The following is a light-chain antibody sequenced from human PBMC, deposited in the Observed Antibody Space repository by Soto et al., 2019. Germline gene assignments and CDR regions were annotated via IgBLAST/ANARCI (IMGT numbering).Light chain of an antibody. J-gene: IGKJ1*01. CDR2: GAS. Sequence: EIVLTHSPGTLSLSPGEGAPLTCRASQSVSSSYVAGYQQKPGQAPGLLIYGASPRAPGIPGRFSGSGAGTDFTLTSSSLQPDAFATYSCPQYDRYAWTFGQGTNVENK. CDR3: PQYDRYAWT. CDR1: QSVSSSY. V-gene: IGKV3-20*01.